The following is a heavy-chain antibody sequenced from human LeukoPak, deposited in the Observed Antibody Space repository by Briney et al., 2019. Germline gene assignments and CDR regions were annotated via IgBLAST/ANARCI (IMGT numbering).Heavy chain of an antibody. V-gene: IGHV3-7*01. Sequence: PGGPLRLSCAASGFTFSSYWMSWVRQAPGKGLEWVANIKQDGSEKYYVDSVKGRFTISRDNAKNSLYLQMNSLRAEDTAVYYCAREGYSSSWPFDYWGQGTLVTVSS. D-gene: IGHD6-13*01. J-gene: IGHJ4*02. CDR3: AREGYSSSWPFDY. CDR2: IKQDGSEK. CDR1: GFTFSSYW.